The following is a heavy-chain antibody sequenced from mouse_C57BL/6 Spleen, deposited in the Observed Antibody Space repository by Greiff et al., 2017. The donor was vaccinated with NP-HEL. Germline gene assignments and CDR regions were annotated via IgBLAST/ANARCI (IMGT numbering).Heavy chain of an antibody. J-gene: IGHJ4*01. V-gene: IGHV5-4*01. CDR1: GFTFSSYA. CDR2: ISDGGSYT. Sequence: LVESGGGLVKPGGSLKLSCAASGFTFSSYAMSWVRQTPEKRLEWVATISDGGSYTYYPDNVKGRFTISRDNAKNNLYLQMSHLKSEDTAMYYCARDRGAHAQGYAMDYWGQGTSVTVSS. CDR3: ARDRGAHAQGYAMDY. D-gene: IGHD3-2*02.